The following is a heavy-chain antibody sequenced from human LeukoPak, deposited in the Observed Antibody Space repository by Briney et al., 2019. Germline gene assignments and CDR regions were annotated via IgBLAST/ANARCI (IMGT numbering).Heavy chain of an antibody. CDR1: GFTFSSYG. Sequence: PGGSLRLSCAASGFTFSSYGMHWVRQAPGKGLEWVSVIYSGGSTYYADSVKGRFTISRDNSKSTLYLQMNSLRAEDTAVYYCARVPRGYEYFDYWGQETLVTVSS. J-gene: IGHJ4*02. V-gene: IGHV3-53*01. CDR2: IYSGGST. CDR3: ARVPRGYEYFDY. D-gene: IGHD6-13*01.